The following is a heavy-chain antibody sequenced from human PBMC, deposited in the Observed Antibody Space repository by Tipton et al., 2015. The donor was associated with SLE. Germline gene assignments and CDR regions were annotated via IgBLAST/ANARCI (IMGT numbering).Heavy chain of an antibody. V-gene: IGHV4-4*02. J-gene: IGHJ6*02. CDR3: ARDPGPLVYYYYGMDV. Sequence: TLSLTCAVSGGSISSSNWWSWVRQPPGKGLEWIGEIYHSGSTNYNPSLKSRVTISVDTSKNQFSLKLSSVTAADTAVYYCARDPGPLVYYYYGMDVWGQGTTVTVSS. D-gene: IGHD6-13*01. CDR1: GGSISSSNW. CDR2: IYHSGST.